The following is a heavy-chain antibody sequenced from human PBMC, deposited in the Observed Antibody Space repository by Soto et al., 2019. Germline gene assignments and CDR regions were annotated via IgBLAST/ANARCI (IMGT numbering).Heavy chain of an antibody. Sequence: QVQLQQWGAGLLKPSETLSLTCAVYGGSFSGYSWTWIRQPPGTGLEWIGEINHSGSTNYNPSLKSRVTISVDTSNNHFSLNLTSVTAADTAVYYCARNKITGLFDYWGQGTLVTVSS. J-gene: IGHJ4*02. CDR1: GGSFSGYS. D-gene: IGHD2-8*02. CDR3: ARNKITGLFDY. CDR2: INHSGST. V-gene: IGHV4-34*01.